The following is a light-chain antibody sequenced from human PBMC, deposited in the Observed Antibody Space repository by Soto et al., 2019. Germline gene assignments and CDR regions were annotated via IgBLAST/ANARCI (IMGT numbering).Light chain of an antibody. CDR2: EVN. V-gene: IGLV2-8*01. CDR3: CSYAGSSTLV. J-gene: IGLJ2*01. Sequence: QSALTQPPSASGSPGQSVTISCSGTSSDIGDYDYVSWYQQHPGKVPKLIISEVNMRPSGVPDRFSASKSGNTASLTVSGLQAEDEADYYCCSYAGSSTLVFGGGTKLTVL. CDR1: SSDIGDYDY.